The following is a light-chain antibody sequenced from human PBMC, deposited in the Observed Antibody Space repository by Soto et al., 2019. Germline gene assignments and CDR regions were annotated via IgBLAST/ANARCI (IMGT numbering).Light chain of an antibody. V-gene: IGKV1-33*01. CDR1: QDISNY. J-gene: IGKJ3*01. Sequence: DIQMTQSPSSLSASVGDRVTITCQASQDISNYLNWYQQKPGKAPKLLIYDASNLETGVPSRFSGSGSGTDFTFTSSSLQPEDIATYYCQQYGPLFGPGTKVDIK. CDR3: QQYGPL. CDR2: DAS.